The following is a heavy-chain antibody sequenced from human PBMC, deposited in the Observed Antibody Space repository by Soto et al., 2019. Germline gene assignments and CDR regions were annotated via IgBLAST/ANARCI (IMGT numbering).Heavy chain of an antibody. D-gene: IGHD6-13*01. J-gene: IGHJ6*02. CDR1: GFTFSSYA. CDR3: AKHLGYSSTYGMDV. V-gene: IGHV3-23*01. Sequence: EVQLLESGGGLVQPGGSLRLSCAAPGFTFSSYAISWVRQAPGKGLEWVSSISGSGGSTYFADSVKGRFTISRDNSKNTLYLQMNSLRVEDTDVYYCAKHLGYSSTYGMDVWGQGTTVTVSS. CDR2: ISGSGGST.